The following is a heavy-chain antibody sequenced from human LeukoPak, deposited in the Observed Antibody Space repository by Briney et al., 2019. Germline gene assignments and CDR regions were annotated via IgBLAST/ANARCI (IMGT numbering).Heavy chain of an antibody. D-gene: IGHD2-15*01. J-gene: IGHJ4*02. Sequence: GGSLRLSCAASGFTFRNYWMGWVRQAPGKGLEWVANTKPDGTAEHYADSVRGRFTTSRDNANSFLYLQMNSLRGEDTAVYYCARDGGLHTNFDYWGQGTLVTVSS. CDR2: TKPDGTAE. V-gene: IGHV3-7*01. CDR1: GFTFRNYW. CDR3: ARDGGLHTNFDY.